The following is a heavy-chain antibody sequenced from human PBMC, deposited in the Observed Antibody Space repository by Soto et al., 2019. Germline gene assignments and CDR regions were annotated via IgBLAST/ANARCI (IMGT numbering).Heavy chain of an antibody. J-gene: IGHJ5*02. CDR1: GGSISSGGYY. Sequence: KASETLSLTCTVSGGSISSGGYYWSWIRQHPGKGLEWIGYIYYSGSTYYNPSLKSRVTISVDTSKNQFSLKLSSVTAADTAVYYCARDYQADYGDYNWFDPWGQGTLVTVSS. CDR2: IYYSGST. CDR3: ARDYQADYGDYNWFDP. V-gene: IGHV4-31*03. D-gene: IGHD4-17*01.